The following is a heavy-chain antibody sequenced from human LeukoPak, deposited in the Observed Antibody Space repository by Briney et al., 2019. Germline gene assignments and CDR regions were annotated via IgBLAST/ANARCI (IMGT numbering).Heavy chain of an antibody. V-gene: IGHV3-30*03. CDR3: ARSAIFSVYYYDSSGYYDY. Sequence: PGGSLRLSCAASGFTFSTYGMHWVRQAPGKGLEWVAVISYDGSDKYYADSVKGRFTISRDNSKNTLYLQMNSLRAEDTAVYYCARSAIFSVYYYDSSGYYDYWGQGTLVTVSS. CDR1: GFTFSTYG. J-gene: IGHJ4*02. CDR2: ISYDGSDK. D-gene: IGHD3-22*01.